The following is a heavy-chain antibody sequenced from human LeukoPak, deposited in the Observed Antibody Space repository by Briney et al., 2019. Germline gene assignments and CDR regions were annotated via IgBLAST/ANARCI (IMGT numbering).Heavy chain of an antibody. D-gene: IGHD6-6*01. J-gene: IGHJ4*02. CDR1: GYTFTGYY. V-gene: IGHV1-2*02. Sequence: ASVKVSCKASGYTFTGYYMHWVRQAPGQGLEWMGWINPNSGGTNYAQKFQGRVTMTRDTSISTAYMELSRLRSDDTAVYYCARDPTRIAARGGMVDYWGQGTLVTVSS. CDR3: ARDPTRIAARGGMVDY. CDR2: INPNSGGT.